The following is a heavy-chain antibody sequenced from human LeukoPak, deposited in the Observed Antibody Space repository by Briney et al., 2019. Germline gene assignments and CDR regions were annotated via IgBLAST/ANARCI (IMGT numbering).Heavy chain of an antibody. J-gene: IGHJ4*02. V-gene: IGHV1-24*01. CDR2: FDPEDGET. CDR3: ARYTDYGGNSRIVDY. D-gene: IGHD4-23*01. CDR1: GYTLTELS. Sequence: EASVKVSCKVSGYTLTELSMHWVRQAPGKGLEWMGGFDPEDGETIYAQKFQGRVTMTEDTSTDTAYMELSSLRSEDTAVYYCARYTDYGGNSRIVDYWGQGTLATVSS.